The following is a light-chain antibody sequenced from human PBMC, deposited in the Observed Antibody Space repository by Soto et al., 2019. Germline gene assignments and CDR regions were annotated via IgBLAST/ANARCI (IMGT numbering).Light chain of an antibody. CDR3: SSYAGSSKV. Sequence: QSALTQPASVSGSPGQSITISCTGTSSDVGAYKYVSWYQQHPGKAPKLMIYEVSNRPSGVSNRFSGSKSGNTASVTISGLQAEDEADYYCSSYAGSSKVFGNGTKVTVL. CDR2: EVS. CDR1: SSDVGAYKY. J-gene: IGLJ1*01. V-gene: IGLV2-14*01.